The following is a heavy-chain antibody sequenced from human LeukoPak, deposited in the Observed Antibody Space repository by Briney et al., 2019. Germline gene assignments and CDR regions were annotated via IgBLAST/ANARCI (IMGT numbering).Heavy chain of an antibody. CDR3: ASIPRKLGGSGSYRLGGDY. J-gene: IGHJ4*02. CDR2: INHSGST. CDR1: GGSFSGYY. D-gene: IGHD3-10*01. Sequence: SETLSLTCAVYGGSFSGYYWSWIRQPPGKGLEWIGEINHSGSTNYNPSLKSRVTISVDTSKNQFSLKLSSVTAADTAVYYCASIPRKLGGSGSYRLGGDYWGQGTLVTVSS. V-gene: IGHV4-34*01.